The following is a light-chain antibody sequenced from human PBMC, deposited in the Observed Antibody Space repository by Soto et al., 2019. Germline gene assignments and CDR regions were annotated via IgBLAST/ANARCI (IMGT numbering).Light chain of an antibody. CDR2: QAS. CDR1: QSIRSY. Sequence: DIQITQSPSTLSGSVGDRVTITCRASQSIRSYLNWYPQKPGKAPNLLIYQASSLDTGVPSRFSGSGSGIEFTRTISSLQPDDFATDYCQHYNSCSEAFGQGTKVDIK. J-gene: IGKJ1*01. V-gene: IGKV1-5*03. CDR3: QHYNSCSEA.